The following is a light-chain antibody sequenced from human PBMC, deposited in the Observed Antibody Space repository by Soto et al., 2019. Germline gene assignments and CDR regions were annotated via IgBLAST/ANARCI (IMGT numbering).Light chain of an antibody. V-gene: IGLV1-40*01. CDR3: QSYDRSLSGWV. Sequence: QLVLTQPPSVSGAPGQTITISCTGSSSNIGADFGVHWYQQLPGAAPKLVIFVNTNRPSGVPDRFSGSKSGTSASLAITGLQAEDEADYYCQSYDRSLSGWVFGTGTKLTV. CDR1: SSNIGADFG. J-gene: IGLJ3*02. CDR2: VNT.